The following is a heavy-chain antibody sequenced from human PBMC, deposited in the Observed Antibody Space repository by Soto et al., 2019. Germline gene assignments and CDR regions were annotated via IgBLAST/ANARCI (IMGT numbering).Heavy chain of an antibody. CDR2: IIPIFGTA. V-gene: IGHV1-69*12. D-gene: IGHD1-26*01. CDR1: GGTFSSYA. CDR3: ASRRYSGSYQYYFDY. Sequence: QVQLVQSGAEVKKPGSSVKVSCKASGGTFSSYAISWVRQAPGQGLEWMGGIIPIFGTANYAQKFQGRVTITANESTSTAYMELSSLRSEDTAVYYCASRRYSGSYQYYFDYWGQGTLFTVSS. J-gene: IGHJ4*02.